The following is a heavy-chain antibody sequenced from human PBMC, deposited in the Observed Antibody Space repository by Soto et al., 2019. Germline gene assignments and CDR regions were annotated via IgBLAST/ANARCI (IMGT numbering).Heavy chain of an antibody. Sequence: QVQLHQSGPGLVKPSQTLSLTCAISGDSVSRTSVAWNWIRQSPSRGLEWLGRIYYRSKWNSDYAVSVRGRITINPDTSKSQFSLQLNSVTPEDTAVYYCVRGQFSAFDCWGQGTLVTVSS. CDR1: GDSVSRTSVA. CDR3: VRGQFSAFDC. V-gene: IGHV6-1*01. CDR2: IYYRSKWNS. J-gene: IGHJ4*02.